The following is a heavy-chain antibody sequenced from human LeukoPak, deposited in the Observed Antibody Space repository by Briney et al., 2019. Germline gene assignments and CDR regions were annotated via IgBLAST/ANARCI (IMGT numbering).Heavy chain of an antibody. CDR2: ISYDGSNK. CDR3: ARAATVVTPIDY. V-gene: IGHV3-30-3*01. Sequence: GGSLRLSCAASGFTFSSYAMHWVRQAPGKGLEWVAVISYDGSNKYYADSVKGRFTISRDNSKNTLYLQMNSLRAEDTAVYYSARAATVVTPIDYWGQGTLVTVSS. CDR1: GFTFSSYA. J-gene: IGHJ4*02. D-gene: IGHD4-23*01.